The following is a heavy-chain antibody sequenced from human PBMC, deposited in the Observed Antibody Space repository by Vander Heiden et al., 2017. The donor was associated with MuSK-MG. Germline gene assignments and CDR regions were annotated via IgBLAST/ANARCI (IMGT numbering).Heavy chain of an antibody. V-gene: IGHV4-59*01. CDR3: ARAMGDFYDSAVYDPKFFDY. CDR2: IYHSGRT. CDR1: GRSMRNFS. Sequence: QVRLQASGPGLVKPSGTLSLPCNISGRSMRNFSWTWIRQPPGKGLEWIGNIYHSGRTDFMPSLKSRLTMSVDTPEGQFSLRLSSVTAADTGIYFCARAMGDFYDSAVYDPKFFDYWGPGILVTISS. D-gene: IGHD3-22*01. J-gene: IGHJ4*02.